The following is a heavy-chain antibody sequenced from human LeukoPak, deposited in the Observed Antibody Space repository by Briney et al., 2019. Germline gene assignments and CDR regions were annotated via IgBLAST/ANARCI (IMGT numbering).Heavy chain of an antibody. Sequence: QPGGSLRLSCAASGFTLSSYEINWVRQAPGKGLEWISYISTSGRTIYYADSVKGRFTISRDNSKNSLYLQMNSLRTEDTALYSCAKDVARLRGRYFQHWGQGTLVTVSS. D-gene: IGHD2-15*01. CDR3: AKDVARLRGRYFQH. CDR1: GFTLSSYE. J-gene: IGHJ1*01. CDR2: ISTSGRTI. V-gene: IGHV3-48*03.